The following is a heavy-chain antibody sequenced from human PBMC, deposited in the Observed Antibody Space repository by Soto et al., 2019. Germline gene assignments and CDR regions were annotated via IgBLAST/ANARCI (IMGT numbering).Heavy chain of an antibody. CDR1: GYSFTSYW. Sequence: GESLKISCKGSGYSFTSYWIGWVRQMPGKGLEWMGIIYPGDSDTRYSPSFQGQVTISADKSISTAYLQWSSLKASDTAMYYCARIRELGGSQFLTNDYWGQGSLVTVSS. CDR2: IYPGDSDT. V-gene: IGHV5-51*01. D-gene: IGHD2-15*01. CDR3: ARIRELGGSQFLTNDY. J-gene: IGHJ4*02.